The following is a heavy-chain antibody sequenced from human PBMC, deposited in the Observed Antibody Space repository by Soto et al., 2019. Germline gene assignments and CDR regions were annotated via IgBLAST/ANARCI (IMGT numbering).Heavy chain of an antibody. CDR3: TRGSYGDYDY. J-gene: IGHJ4*02. CDR2: ISSNRGYT. Sequence: PGGSLRLSFAASGFRFSDDSMNWVRQVPGKGLASVSSISSNRGYTLYAYSVKGLFTISRDNAKSSLYLQMSSLRDEDTAPYYCTRGSYGDYDYWGQVTLVNVSS. V-gene: IGHV3-21*06. D-gene: IGHD4-17*01. CDR1: GFRFSDDS.